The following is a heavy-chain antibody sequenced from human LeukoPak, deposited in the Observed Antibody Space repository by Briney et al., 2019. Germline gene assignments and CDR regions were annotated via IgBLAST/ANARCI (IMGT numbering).Heavy chain of an antibody. J-gene: IGHJ4*02. CDR1: GGSISSYY. CDR2: LYTSGST. V-gene: IGHV4-4*07. D-gene: IGHD2-2*02. CDR3: ARDRYCSSTSCYRGEFDY. Sequence: SETLSLTCTVSGGSISSYYWSWIRQPAGKGLEWIGRLYTSGSTNYNPSLKSRVTMSVDTSKNQFSLKLSSVTAADTAVYYCARDRYCSSTSCYRGEFDYWGQGTLVTVSS.